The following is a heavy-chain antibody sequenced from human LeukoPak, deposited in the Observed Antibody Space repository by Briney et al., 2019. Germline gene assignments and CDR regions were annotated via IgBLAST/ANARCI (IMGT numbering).Heavy chain of an antibody. CDR1: GGTFSSYA. CDR3: ARPYHYDFWAYFYYGIDV. J-gene: IGHJ6*02. Sequence: ASVKVSCKASGGTFSSYAISWVRQAPGQGLEWMGGIIPIFGTANYAQKFQGRVTITADESTSTAYMELSSLRSEDTAVYYCARPYHYDFWAYFYYGIDVWGQGTTVNVSS. D-gene: IGHD3-3*01. V-gene: IGHV1-69*13. CDR2: IIPIFGTA.